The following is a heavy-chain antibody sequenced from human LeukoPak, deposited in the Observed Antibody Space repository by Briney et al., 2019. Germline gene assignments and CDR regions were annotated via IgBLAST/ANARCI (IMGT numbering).Heavy chain of an antibody. J-gene: IGHJ4*02. CDR2: IYYSGST. CDR1: GGSISSTSYY. Sequence: SETLSLTCTVSGGSISSTSYYWGWIRQPPGKGLEWIGSIYYSGSTYFNPSLKSRVTISVDTSKNQFSLKVSSVTAADTAMYYCASLFYSNYGDHWGQGTLVTVSS. CDR3: ASLFYSNYGDH. D-gene: IGHD4-11*01. V-gene: IGHV4-39*01.